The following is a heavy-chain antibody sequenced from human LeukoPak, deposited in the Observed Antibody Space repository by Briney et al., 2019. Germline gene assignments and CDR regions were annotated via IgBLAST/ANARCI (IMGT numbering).Heavy chain of an antibody. V-gene: IGHV3-7*01. CDR3: AELGITMIGGV. Sequence: GWSLRLSCAASGFTFSSYEMNWVRQAPGKGLEWVANIKQDGSEKYYADSVKGRFTISRDNAKNSLYLQMNSLRAEDTAVYYCAELGITMIGGVWGKGTTVTISS. CDR1: GFTFSSYE. D-gene: IGHD3-10*02. CDR2: IKQDGSEK. J-gene: IGHJ6*04.